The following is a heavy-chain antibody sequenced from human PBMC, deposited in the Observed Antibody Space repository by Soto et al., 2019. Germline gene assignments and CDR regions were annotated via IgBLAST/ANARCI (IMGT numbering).Heavy chain of an antibody. Sequence: GESLKISCKGSGYTFTNYLIVWVRQMPWKGLEWMGIIYPGESDTRYSPSFQGQVTISADKSISTAYLQWSSLKASDTAMYYCARTPGSYLYYFDYWGQGTLVTAPQ. D-gene: IGHD1-26*01. V-gene: IGHV5-51*01. J-gene: IGHJ4*02. CDR2: IYPGESDT. CDR3: ARTPGSYLYYFDY. CDR1: GYTFTNYL.